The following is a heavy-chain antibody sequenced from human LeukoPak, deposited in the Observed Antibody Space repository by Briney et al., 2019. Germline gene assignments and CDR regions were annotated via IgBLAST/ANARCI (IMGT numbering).Heavy chain of an antibody. D-gene: IGHD3-10*01. CDR2: IYHSGST. Sequence: PSETLSLTCTVSGYSISSGYYWGWIRQPPGKGLEWIGSIYHSGSTYYNPSLKSRVTISVDTSKNQFSLKLSSVTAADTAVYYCARRRLIYGSGSYYNPYYMDVWGKGTTVTISS. V-gene: IGHV4-38-2*02. CDR1: GYSISSGYY. CDR3: ARRRLIYGSGSYYNPYYMDV. J-gene: IGHJ6*03.